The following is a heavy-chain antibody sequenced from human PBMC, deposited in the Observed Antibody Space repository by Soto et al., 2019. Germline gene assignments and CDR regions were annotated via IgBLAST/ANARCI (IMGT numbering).Heavy chain of an antibody. Sequence: QVQLVESGGGVVQPGRSLRLSCAASGFTFISYAMHWVRQAPGKGLEWVAVISFDGSTEYYADSVKGRFTISRDNSKNTVYMQMNSLRSEDTDVYYCARSRHASGSYTNFYYGLDVWGQGTTVTVSS. CDR3: ARSRHASGSYTNFYYGLDV. CDR2: ISFDGSTE. CDR1: GFTFISYA. D-gene: IGHD3-10*01. V-gene: IGHV3-30-3*01. J-gene: IGHJ6*02.